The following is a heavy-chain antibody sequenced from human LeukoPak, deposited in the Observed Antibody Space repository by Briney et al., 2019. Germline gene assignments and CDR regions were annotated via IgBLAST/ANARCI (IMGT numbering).Heavy chain of an antibody. J-gene: IGHJ5*02. V-gene: IGHV4-59*11. Sequence: PSETLSLTCNVSGGSISGHYWTWIRQPPGKGLEFIGFIYYSGATNYNPSLKSRVTMSVDTSKNQFSLKLSSVTAADTAVYYCARLHSSAYFEEFDPWGQGTLVTVYS. CDR1: GGSISGHY. CDR2: IYYSGAT. CDR3: ARLHSSAYFEEFDP. D-gene: IGHD6-19*01.